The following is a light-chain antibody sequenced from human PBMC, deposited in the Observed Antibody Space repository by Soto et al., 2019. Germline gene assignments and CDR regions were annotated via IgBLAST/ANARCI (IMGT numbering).Light chain of an antibody. CDR1: QSDYNNY. Sequence: EIVVTQSPGTLSLSPGERATLSCRAGQSDYNNYLAWYRQRHGQAPRLLIKGASSRATSMPDRFSGSGSATDFTLTISRLEPEDFALYYCQQYGSAPYTFGEGTKVEIK. CDR3: QQYGSAPYT. J-gene: IGKJ2*01. CDR2: GAS. V-gene: IGKV3-20*01.